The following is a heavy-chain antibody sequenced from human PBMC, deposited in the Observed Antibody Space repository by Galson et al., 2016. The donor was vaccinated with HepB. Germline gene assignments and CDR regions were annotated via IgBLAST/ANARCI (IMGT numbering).Heavy chain of an antibody. Sequence: SETLSLTCIVSGGSINNDNHCWGWIRQPPGKGLEWIGSIYYSGNTLYNPSLNSRVTISVDTSKNQLSLRLTSVTASDTAIYSCARNNSGWYTFASWGQGALVTVSS. CDR3: ARNNSGWYTFAS. V-gene: IGHV4-39*01. CDR1: GGSINNDNHC. CDR2: IYYSGNT. J-gene: IGHJ5*01. D-gene: IGHD6-19*01.